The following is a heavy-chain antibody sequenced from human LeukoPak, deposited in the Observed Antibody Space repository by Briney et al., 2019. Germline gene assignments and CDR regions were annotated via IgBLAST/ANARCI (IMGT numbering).Heavy chain of an antibody. D-gene: IGHD3-10*01. CDR3: ARGGGSPRN. Sequence: SGTLVLTCTVSGGAINNHYWSWVRQPPGMGLEWVGYIYFTGTTNYNPSLKSRVTISLDKSKNQFSLKLSSVTATDTAIYYCARGGGSPRNWGQGTLVTVSS. CDR1: GGAINNHY. CDR2: IYFTGTT. J-gene: IGHJ4*02. V-gene: IGHV4-59*11.